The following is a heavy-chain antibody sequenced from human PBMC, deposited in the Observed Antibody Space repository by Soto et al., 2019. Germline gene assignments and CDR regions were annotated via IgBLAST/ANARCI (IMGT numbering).Heavy chain of an antibody. CDR1: GFTFSSYS. CDR2: ISSSSSTI. J-gene: IGHJ6*02. CDR3: ARADSSLFLHGDAQTPVRVGYYGMDV. D-gene: IGHD4-17*01. V-gene: IGHV3-48*02. Sequence: EVQLVESGGGLVQPGGSLRLSCAASGFTFSSYSMNWVRQAPGKGLEWVSYISSSSSTIYYADSVKGRFTISRDNAKNSLYLQMNSLRDEDTAVYYCARADSSLFLHGDAQTPVRVGYYGMDVWGQGTTVTVSS.